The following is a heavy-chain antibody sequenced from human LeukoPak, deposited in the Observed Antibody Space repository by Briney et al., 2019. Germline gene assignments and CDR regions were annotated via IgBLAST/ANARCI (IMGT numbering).Heavy chain of an antibody. CDR3: AKAAAGTPDY. V-gene: IGHV3-15*01. CDR1: GFTFSNAW. CDR2: IKSKTDGGTT. D-gene: IGHD6-13*01. J-gene: IGHJ4*02. Sequence: GGSLRLSCAASGFTFSNAWMSWVRQAPGKGLEWVGRIKSKTDGGTTDYAAPVKGRFTISRDDSKNTLYLQMNSLRAEDTAVYYCAKAAAGTPDYWGQGTLVTVSS.